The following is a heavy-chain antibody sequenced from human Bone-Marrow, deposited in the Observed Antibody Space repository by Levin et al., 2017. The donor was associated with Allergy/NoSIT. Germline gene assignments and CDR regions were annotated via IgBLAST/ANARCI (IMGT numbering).Heavy chain of an antibody. J-gene: IGHJ4*02. CDR3: ARDELGSGYLFDY. CDR1: GYTFTSFD. V-gene: IGHV1-8*01. D-gene: IGHD5-12*01. CDR2: MYPNSDNA. Sequence: ASVKVSCMTSGYTFTSFDINWVRQATGQGLEWMGWMYPNSDNAGYAQKFKGRVTMTRNTSISTAYMELSSLRSEDTAIYYCARDELGSGYLFDYWGQGTLVTVSS.